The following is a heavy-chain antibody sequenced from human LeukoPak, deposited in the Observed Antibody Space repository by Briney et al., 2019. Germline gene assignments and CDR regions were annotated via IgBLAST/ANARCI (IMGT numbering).Heavy chain of an antibody. Sequence: SETLSLTCTVSGGSISSYYWSWIRQPPGKGLEWIGYIYYSGSTNYNPSLKSRVTISVDTSKNQFSLKLSSVTAADTAVYYCARKGEQWLVRNWFDPWGQGTLVTVSS. CDR1: GGSISSYY. CDR2: IYYSGST. D-gene: IGHD6-19*01. J-gene: IGHJ5*02. V-gene: IGHV4-59*12. CDR3: ARKGEQWLVRNWFDP.